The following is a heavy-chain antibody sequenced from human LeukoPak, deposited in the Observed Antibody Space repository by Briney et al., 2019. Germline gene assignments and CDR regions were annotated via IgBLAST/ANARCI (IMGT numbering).Heavy chain of an antibody. Sequence: ASVKVSCKASGGTFSSYAISWVRQAPGQGLEWMGRIIPILGIANYAQKFQGRVTITADKSTSTAYMELSGLRSDDTAVYYCARYLTIFGVVSSYGMDVWGQGTTVTVSS. J-gene: IGHJ6*02. D-gene: IGHD3-3*01. CDR2: IIPILGIA. V-gene: IGHV1-69*04. CDR1: GGTFSSYA. CDR3: ARYLTIFGVVSSYGMDV.